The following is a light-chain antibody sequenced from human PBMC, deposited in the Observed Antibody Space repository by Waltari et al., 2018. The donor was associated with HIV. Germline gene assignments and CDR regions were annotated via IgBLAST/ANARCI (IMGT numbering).Light chain of an antibody. J-gene: IGLJ2*01. CDR3: QSYDSGLRV. V-gene: IGLV1-40*01. Sequence: QSVLPQPPSVSGAPGQRVTISCTRNRSNIGYPYDVHWYQQLPGTAPKLLIYGNSNRPSGVPDRVSGSRSGTSASLVITGLQAEDEADYYCQSYDSGLRVFGGGTKLTVL. CDR2: GNS. CDR1: RSNIGYPYD.